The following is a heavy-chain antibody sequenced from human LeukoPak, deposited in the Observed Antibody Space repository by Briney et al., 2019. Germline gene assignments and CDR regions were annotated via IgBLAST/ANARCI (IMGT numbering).Heavy chain of an antibody. CDR3: AKASYPHSGAWYNLLP. CDR1: GFIFSDYY. CDR2: ISASGGSI. D-gene: IGHD6-13*01. V-gene: IGHV3-11*01. J-gene: IGHJ5*02. Sequence: PGGSLRLSCTASGFIFSDYYMSWIRQAPGKGLEWISDISASGGSIYYADSVKGRLTISRDSAKNSLYLQMNSLRAEDSAVYYCAKASYPHSGAWYNLLPWGRGTLVTVSS.